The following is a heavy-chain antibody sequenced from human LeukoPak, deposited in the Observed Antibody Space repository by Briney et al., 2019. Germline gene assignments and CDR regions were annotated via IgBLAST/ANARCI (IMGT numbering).Heavy chain of an antibody. CDR1: GYTFTSYY. CDR3: ATAGAYYTNAFDI. CDR2: INPSGGST. Sequence: ASVKVSCKASGYTFTSYYMHWVRQAPGQGLEWMGIINPSGGSTRYAQKLQGRVTMTEDTSTDTAYMELSSLRSEDTAVYYCATAGAYYTNAFDIWGQGTMVTVSS. J-gene: IGHJ3*02. V-gene: IGHV1-46*01. D-gene: IGHD3-10*01.